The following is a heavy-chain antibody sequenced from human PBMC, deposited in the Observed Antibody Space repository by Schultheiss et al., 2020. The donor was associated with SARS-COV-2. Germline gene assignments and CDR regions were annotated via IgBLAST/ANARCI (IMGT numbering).Heavy chain of an antibody. CDR1: GGSISSGGYY. D-gene: IGHD2-2*01. Sequence: SETLSLTCTVSGGSISSGGYYWTWIRQSPGKGLEWIGEFNHSGSTNYNPSLKSRVTISVDTSKNQFSLKLSSVTAADTAVYYCARPSQPFAEGLYFDLWGRGTLVTVSS. CDR3: ARPSQPFAEGLYFDL. J-gene: IGHJ2*01. V-gene: IGHV4-39*07. CDR2: FNHSGST.